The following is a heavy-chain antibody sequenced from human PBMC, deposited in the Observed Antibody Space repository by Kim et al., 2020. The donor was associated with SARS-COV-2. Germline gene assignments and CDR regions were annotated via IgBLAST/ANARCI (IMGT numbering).Heavy chain of an antibody. D-gene: IGHD3-3*01. CDR1: GFTFSSYG. CDR2: ISYDGSNK. J-gene: IGHJ6*03. V-gene: IGHV3-30*18. Sequence: GGSLRLSCAASGFTFSSYGMHWVRQAPGKGLEWVAVISYDGSNKYYADSVKGRFTISRDNSKNTLYLQMNSLRAEDTAVYYCAKLSSPYDFWSGYSKVTTGDYMDVWGKGTTVTVSS. CDR3: AKLSSPYDFWSGYSKVTTGDYMDV.